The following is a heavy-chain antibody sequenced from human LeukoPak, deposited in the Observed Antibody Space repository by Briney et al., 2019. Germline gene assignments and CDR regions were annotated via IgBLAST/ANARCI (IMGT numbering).Heavy chain of an antibody. CDR1: GGSFSGYY. D-gene: IGHD1-26*01. J-gene: IGHJ4*02. V-gene: IGHV4-30-4*01. Sequence: SETLSLTCAVYGGSFSGYYWSWIRQPPGKGLEWIGYIYYSGSTYYNPSLKSRVTISVDTSKNQFSLKLSSVTAADTAVYYCARDSPTPSREEEASYFDYWGQGTLVTVSS. CDR2: IYYSGST. CDR3: ARDSPTPSREEEASYFDY.